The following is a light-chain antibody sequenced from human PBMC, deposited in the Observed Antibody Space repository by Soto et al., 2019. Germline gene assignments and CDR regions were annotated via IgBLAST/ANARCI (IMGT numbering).Light chain of an antibody. V-gene: IGLV2-14*01. CDR3: TSYTTKSTGI. J-gene: IGLJ2*01. CDR2: EVS. CDR1: SSDVGAYNY. Sequence: QSALTQPASVSGSPGQSITISCTGTSSDVGAYNYVSWYQQHPGKAPKLMIYEVSNRPSGVSNRFSGSKSDNTASLTISGLRAEDEADYYCTSYTTKSTGIFGGGTKLTVL.